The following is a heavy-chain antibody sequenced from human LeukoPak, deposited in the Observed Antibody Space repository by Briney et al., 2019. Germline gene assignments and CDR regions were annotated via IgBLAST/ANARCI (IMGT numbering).Heavy chain of an antibody. V-gene: IGHV4-59*01. CDR2: IYYRGNI. Sequence: TSETLSLTCAVYGGSFSGYYWNWIRQTPGKGLEWIGNIYYRGNIDYNPSLKSRVTISVNTSKNQFSLKLSSVTAADTAVYYCARSRKYFYDRSGYYPTGGFDFWGQGTLVTVSS. CDR3: ARSRKYFYDRSGYYPTGGFDF. J-gene: IGHJ4*02. CDR1: GGSFSGYY. D-gene: IGHD3-22*01.